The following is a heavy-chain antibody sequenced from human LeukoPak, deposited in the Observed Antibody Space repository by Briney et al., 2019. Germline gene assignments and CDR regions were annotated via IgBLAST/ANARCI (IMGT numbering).Heavy chain of an antibody. V-gene: IGHV4-39*01. CDR3: VSPRGFSYGYFDY. J-gene: IGHJ4*02. Sequence: SETLSLTCTVSGGSISSSSAYWGWIRQPPGKGLDWIGSIYYSKNTYYNPSLKSRVTISADTSKNQFSLTLGSVSATDTAVYYCVSPRGFSYGYFDYWGQGTLVTVSS. D-gene: IGHD5-18*01. CDR2: IYYSKNT. CDR1: GGSISSSSAY.